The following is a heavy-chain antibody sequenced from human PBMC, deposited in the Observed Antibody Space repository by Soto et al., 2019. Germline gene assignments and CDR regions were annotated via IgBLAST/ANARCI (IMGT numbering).Heavy chain of an antibody. D-gene: IGHD6-13*01. CDR3: ARAAALAAAGTAHDYYYYYMDV. Sequence: GGSLRLSCAASGFTFSSYDMHWVRQATGKGLEWVSAIGTAGDTYYPGSVKGRFTISRENAKNSLYLQMNSLRAGDTAVYYCARAAALAAAGTAHDYYYYYMDVWGKGTTVTVSS. CDR1: GFTFSSYD. CDR2: IGTAGDT. V-gene: IGHV3-13*01. J-gene: IGHJ6*03.